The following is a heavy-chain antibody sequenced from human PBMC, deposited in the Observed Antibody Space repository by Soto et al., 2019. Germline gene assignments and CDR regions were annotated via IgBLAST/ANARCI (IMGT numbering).Heavy chain of an antibody. CDR2: ISYDGSNK. CDR3: AKDGVSITGTTGIDY. V-gene: IGHV3-30*18. J-gene: IGHJ4*02. Sequence: GGSLRLSXAASGFTFSSYGMHWVRQAPGEGLEWVAVISYDGSNKYYADSVKGRFTISRDNSKNTLYLQMNSLRAEDTAVYYCAKDGVSITGTTGIDYWGQGTLVTVSS. CDR1: GFTFSSYG. D-gene: IGHD1-7*01.